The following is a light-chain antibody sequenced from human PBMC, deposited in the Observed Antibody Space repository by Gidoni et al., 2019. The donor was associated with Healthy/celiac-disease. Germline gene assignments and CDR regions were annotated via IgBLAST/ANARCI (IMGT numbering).Light chain of an antibody. V-gene: IGKV3-20*01. CDR3: QQYGSSPT. J-gene: IGKJ1*01. CDR1: QSVSSSY. Sequence: IVLTQSPGTLSLSPGERATLSCRASQSVSSSYLAWYQQKPGQAPRLLIYGASSRATGIPARFTGSGSGTDFTLTISRLEPEDFAVYYCQQYGSSPTFXHXTKVXIK. CDR2: GAS.